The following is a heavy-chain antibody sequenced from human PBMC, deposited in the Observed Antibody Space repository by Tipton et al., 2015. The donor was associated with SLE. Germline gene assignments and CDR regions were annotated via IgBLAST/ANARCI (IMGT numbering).Heavy chain of an antibody. CDR2: IFVSGTT. D-gene: IGHD6-13*01. V-gene: IGHV4-61*02. CDR3: ARAVGYVAAANSPGWFDA. Sequence: TLSLTCTVSGDSMRSSMTPYYWSWIRQTAGKGPEWMGRIFVSGTTNYKPSLQSRVSISVARSKNQFSLKPTSVTAADTAVYYCARAVGYVAAANSPGWFDAWGQGTLVTFSS. CDR1: GDSMRSSMTPYY. J-gene: IGHJ5*02.